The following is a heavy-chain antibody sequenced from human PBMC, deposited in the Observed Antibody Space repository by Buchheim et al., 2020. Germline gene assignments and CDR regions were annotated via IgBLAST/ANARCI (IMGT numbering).Heavy chain of an antibody. V-gene: IGHV4-34*01. D-gene: IGHD6-13*01. CDR3: ARGKAAAGYYYYYYMDV. CDR1: GGSFSGYY. J-gene: IGHJ6*03. CDR2: INHSGST. Sequence: QVQLQQWGAGLLKPSETLSFTCAAYGGSFSGYYWSWIRQPPGKGLEWIGEINHSGSTNYNPSLKSRVTISVDTSKNQFSLKLSSVTAADTAVYYCARGKAAAGYYYYYYMDVWGKGTT.